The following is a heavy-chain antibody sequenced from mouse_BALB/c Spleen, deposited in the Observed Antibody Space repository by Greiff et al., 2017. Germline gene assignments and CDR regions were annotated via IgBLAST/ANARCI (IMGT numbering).Heavy chain of an antibody. J-gene: IGHJ1*01. CDR2: ISYSGST. CDR3: ARSRYNWYFDV. D-gene: IGHD2-14*01. V-gene: IGHV3-2*02. CDR1: GYSITSDYA. Sequence: DVQLQESGPGLVKPSQSLSLTCTVTGYSITSDYAWNWIRQFPGNKLEWMGYISYSGSTSYNPSLKSRISITRDTSKNQFFLQLNSVTTEDTATYYCARSRYNWYFDVWGAGTTVTVSS.